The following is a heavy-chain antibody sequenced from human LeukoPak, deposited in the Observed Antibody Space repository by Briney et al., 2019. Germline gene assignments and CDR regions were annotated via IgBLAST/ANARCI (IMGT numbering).Heavy chain of an antibody. CDR1: GGTFSSYA. D-gene: IGHD2-2*01. J-gene: IGHJ6*03. V-gene: IGHV1-69*13. CDR3: AREGVVPAASIYYYYYYMDV. Sequence: ASVKVSCKASGGTFSSYAISWVRQAPGQGLEWMGGIIPIFGTANYAQKFQGRVTITADESTSTAYMELSSLRSEDTAVYYCAREGVVPAASIYYYYYYMDVWGKGTTVTVSS. CDR2: IIPIFGTA.